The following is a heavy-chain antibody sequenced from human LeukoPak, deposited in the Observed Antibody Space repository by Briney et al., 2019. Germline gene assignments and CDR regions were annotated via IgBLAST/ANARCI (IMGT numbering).Heavy chain of an antibody. V-gene: IGHV3-74*01. CDR1: GFTFSSYW. Sequence: GGSLRLSCAASGFTFSSYWMHWVRQAPGKGLVWVSRINTDGSSTSYADSVKGRFTISRDNAKNTLYLQMNSLRAEDTAVYYCARVGKDFWSGYYDYWGQGTLVTVSS. CDR2: INTDGSST. CDR3: ARVGKDFWSGYYDY. D-gene: IGHD3-3*01. J-gene: IGHJ4*02.